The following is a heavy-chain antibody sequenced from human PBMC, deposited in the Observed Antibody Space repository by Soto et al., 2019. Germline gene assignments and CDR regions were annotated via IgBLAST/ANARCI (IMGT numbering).Heavy chain of an antibody. CDR1: GGSISSGGYY. V-gene: IGHV4-31*03. D-gene: IGHD1-26*01. CDR2: IYYSGST. J-gene: IGHJ5*02. Sequence: SETLSLTCTVSGGSISSGGYYWSWIRQHPGKGLEWIGYIYYSGSTYYNPSLKSRVTISVDTSKNQFSLKLSSVTAADTAVYYCARGSYPDWFDPWGQGTLVTVS. CDR3: ARGSYPDWFDP.